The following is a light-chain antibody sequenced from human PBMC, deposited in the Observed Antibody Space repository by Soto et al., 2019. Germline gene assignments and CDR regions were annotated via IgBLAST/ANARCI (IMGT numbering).Light chain of an antibody. CDR2: EVT. CDR3: NSYTSSSTWV. V-gene: IGLV2-14*01. J-gene: IGLJ3*02. CDR1: SSDVGGYNY. Sequence: QSVLTQPASVSGSPGQSITISCTGTSSDVGGYNYVSWYQQHPGKAPNLMIYEVTNRPSGVSNRFSGSKSGNTASLTISGLEAGDEADHYCNSYTSSSTWVFGGGTKLPVL.